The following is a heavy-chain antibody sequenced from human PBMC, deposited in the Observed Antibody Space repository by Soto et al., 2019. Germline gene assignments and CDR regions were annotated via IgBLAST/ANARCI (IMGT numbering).Heavy chain of an antibody. V-gene: IGHV4-34*01. Sequence: QVQLQQWRAGLLKPSETLSLTCAVYGGSFSGYQWSWIRQTPGKGLEWIGEINDSGNINYNPSLKSRVTLLIDTPKKQISLKLSFVTAADTAVYYCARGLILWFGELSRRGGYYYYMDVWGKGTTVTVSS. D-gene: IGHD3-10*01. J-gene: IGHJ6*03. CDR1: GGSFSGYQ. CDR2: INDSGNI. CDR3: ARGLILWFGELSRRGGYYYYMDV.